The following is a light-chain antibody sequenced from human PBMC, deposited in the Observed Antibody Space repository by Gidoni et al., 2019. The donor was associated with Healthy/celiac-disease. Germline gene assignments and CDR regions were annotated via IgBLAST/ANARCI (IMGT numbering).Light chain of an antibody. J-gene: IGKJ4*01. Sequence: DIVMTQSPDSLAVSLGERATINCKSSQSVLYSSNNKNYLAWYQQKPGQPPKLLIYWASTRESGVPDRCSGSGSGTECTLTSSSLQAEDGAVYYCQQYYSTPLTFGGGTKVEIK. CDR2: WAS. CDR3: QQYYSTPLT. V-gene: IGKV4-1*01. CDR1: QSVLYSSNNKNY.